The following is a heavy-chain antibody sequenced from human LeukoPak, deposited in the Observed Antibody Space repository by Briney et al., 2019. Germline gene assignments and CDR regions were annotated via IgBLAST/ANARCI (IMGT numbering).Heavy chain of an antibody. CDR1: GYTFTSYD. J-gene: IGHJ4*02. V-gene: IGHV1-8*01. D-gene: IGHD4-17*01. CDR3: ARELRRDAY. Sequence: ASVKVSXKASGYTFTSYDVNWVRQATGQGLEWMGYINPNSGHTTYAQRFQGRITMTRDTSISTAYMELTSLTSEDTAIYYCARELRRDAYWGQGALVTVSS. CDR2: INPNSGHT.